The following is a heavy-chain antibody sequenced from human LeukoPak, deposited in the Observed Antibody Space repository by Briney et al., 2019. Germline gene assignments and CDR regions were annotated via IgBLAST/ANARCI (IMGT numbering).Heavy chain of an antibody. Sequence: KTGGSLTLSCAASGFTFSGYSMNWVRQPPGKGLELVSSITSSSSYIYYSDSVQGRFTISRDNARNSLYLQMNSLRAEDTAVYYCVRDLMGIAYRGAFYYWGQGTLVTVSS. CDR1: GFTFSGYS. CDR2: ITSSSSYI. D-gene: IGHD6-13*01. V-gene: IGHV3-21*01. CDR3: VRDLMGIAYRGAFYY. J-gene: IGHJ4*02.